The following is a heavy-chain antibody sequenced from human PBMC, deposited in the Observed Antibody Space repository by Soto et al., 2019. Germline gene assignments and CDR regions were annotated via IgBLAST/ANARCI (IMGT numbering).Heavy chain of an antibody. D-gene: IGHD2-2*01. V-gene: IGHV4-34*01. CDR1: GGSFSGYY. J-gene: IGHJ5*02. Sequence: PSETLSLTCAVYGGSFSGYYWSWIRQPPGKGLEWIGEINYSGSTNYNPSLKSRVTISVDTSKNQFSLKLSSVTAADTALYYCARGRIVVVPAARHNWFDPWGQGTLVTVSS. CDR2: INYSGST. CDR3: ARGRIVVVPAARHNWFDP.